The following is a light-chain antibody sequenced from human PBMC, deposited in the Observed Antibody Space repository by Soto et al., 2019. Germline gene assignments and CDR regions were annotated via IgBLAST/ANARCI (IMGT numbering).Light chain of an antibody. J-gene: IGKJ4*01. V-gene: IGKV3-20*01. CDR1: QSFSNNY. CDR3: QQSFNSPLT. CDR2: GAS. Sequence: EIVLTQSPGTLSLSPGERATLSCRASQSFSNNYLAWYQQKPGQAPRLLMYGASNRATGIPDRFSGSGSGTDFTLTISSLQPEDVATYFCQQSFNSPLTFGGGTKVDI.